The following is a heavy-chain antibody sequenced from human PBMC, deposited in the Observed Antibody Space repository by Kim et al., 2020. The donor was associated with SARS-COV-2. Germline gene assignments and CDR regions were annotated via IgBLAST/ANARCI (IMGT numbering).Heavy chain of an antibody. CDR1: GFNFGDYA. D-gene: IGHD3-10*01. Sequence: GGSLRLSFAASGFNFGDYAMHWVRQAPGKGLEWVSGIAWNSGTKNYVDSVKGRFTISRDNVKKYVYLQMDSLRLDDTAFYYCAKASGDWYFDVWGRATLV. CDR2: IAWNSGTK. CDR3: AKASGDWYFDV. J-gene: IGHJ2*01. V-gene: IGHV3-9*01.